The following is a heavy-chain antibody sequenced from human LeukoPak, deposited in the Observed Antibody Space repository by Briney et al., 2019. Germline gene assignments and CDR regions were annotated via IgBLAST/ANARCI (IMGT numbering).Heavy chain of an antibody. J-gene: IGHJ4*02. D-gene: IGHD6-6*01. Sequence: GSLKLSCAASGFTFSGSAMHWVRQASGKGLEWVGRIRSKANSYATAYAASVKGRFTISRDDSKNTAYLQMNSLKTEDTAVYYCTRHILGSSSNYWGQGTLVTVSS. CDR3: TRHILGSSSNY. CDR1: GFTFSGSA. CDR2: IRSKANSYAT. V-gene: IGHV3-73*01.